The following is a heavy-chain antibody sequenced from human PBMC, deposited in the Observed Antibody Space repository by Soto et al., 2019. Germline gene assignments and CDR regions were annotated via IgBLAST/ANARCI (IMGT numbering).Heavy chain of an antibody. D-gene: IGHD3-10*01. J-gene: IGHJ6*02. CDR2: IYYSGST. CDR3: ARIGGSGSYYTLDYYYGMDV. CDR1: GGSISSSSYY. Sequence: PSETLSLTCTVSGGSISSSSYYWGWIRQPPGKGLEWIGSIYYSGSTYYNPSLKSRVTISVDTSKNQFSLKLSSVTAADTAVYYCARIGGSGSYYTLDYYYGMDVWGQGTTVTVS. V-gene: IGHV4-39*01.